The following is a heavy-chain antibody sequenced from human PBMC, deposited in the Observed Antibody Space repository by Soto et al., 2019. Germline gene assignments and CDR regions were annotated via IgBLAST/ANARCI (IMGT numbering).Heavy chain of an antibody. V-gene: IGHV1-69*13. CDR2: IIPIFGTA. Sequence: AALVKVSCNASGCTYSRYAINCVRPEPGQGLEWMGGIIPIFGTANYAQKFQGRVTITADESTSTAYMELSCLRSEDTAVYYCARRGLESRITMVRGVIMYYYYGMDVWGQGTTVTVSS. CDR3: ARRGLESRITMVRGVIMYYYYGMDV. D-gene: IGHD3-10*01. CDR1: GCTYSRYA. J-gene: IGHJ6*02.